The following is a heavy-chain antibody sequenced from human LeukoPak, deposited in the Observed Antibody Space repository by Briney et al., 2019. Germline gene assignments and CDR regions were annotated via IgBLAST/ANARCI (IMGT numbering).Heavy chain of an antibody. CDR1: GFTFSSYS. V-gene: IGHV3-48*01. Sequence: GGSLRLSCAASGFTFSSYSMNWVRQAPGKGLEWVSYISSSSSTIYYADSVKGRFTISRDNAKNSLYLQMNSLRAEDTAVYYCARDLCGSTSCFFDYWGQETLVTVSS. D-gene: IGHD2-2*01. CDR2: ISSSSSTI. J-gene: IGHJ4*02. CDR3: ARDLCGSTSCFFDY.